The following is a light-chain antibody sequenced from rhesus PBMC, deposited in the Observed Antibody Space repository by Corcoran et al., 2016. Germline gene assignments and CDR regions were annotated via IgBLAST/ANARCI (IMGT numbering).Light chain of an antibody. J-gene: IGLJ6*01. V-gene: IGLV7-76*01. Sequence: QAVVTQEPSLTVSPGGTVTLTCGPSAGAVTSDNFPSWIQQKPGQAPRGLIYRTNSKHSWTPARFSGSLAGDKAVLTLSDAQAEDDAEYFCLLYYSRGNVFGSSTNLTVL. CDR1: AGAVTSDNF. CDR3: LLYYSRGNV. CDR2: RTN.